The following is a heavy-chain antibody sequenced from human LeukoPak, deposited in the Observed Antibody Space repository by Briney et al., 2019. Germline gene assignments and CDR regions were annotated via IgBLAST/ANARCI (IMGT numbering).Heavy chain of an antibody. CDR3: ARGSIVGATTLGY. D-gene: IGHD1-26*01. V-gene: IGHV3-23*01. Sequence: GGSLRLSCAASGFTFSSYAMSWVRQAPGKGLEWVSAISGSGGSTYYADSVKGRFTISRDNAENSLYLQMNSLRAEDTAVYYCARGSIVGATTLGYWGQGTLVTVSS. J-gene: IGHJ4*02. CDR2: ISGSGGST. CDR1: GFTFSSYA.